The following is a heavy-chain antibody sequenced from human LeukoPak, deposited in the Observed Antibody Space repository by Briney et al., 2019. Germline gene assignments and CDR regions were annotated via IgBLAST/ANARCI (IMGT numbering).Heavy chain of an antibody. CDR2: ISDSGAM. CDR3: ARDGGYRGYDADC. J-gene: IGHJ4*02. V-gene: IGHV3-48*01. CDR1: GFTFSTYS. D-gene: IGHD5-12*01. Sequence: GGSLRLSCAASGFTFSTYSMKWVRQAPGKGLEWVSYISDSGAMYYADSARGRFTISRENAQNSLFLQMNSLRAEDTAVYYCARDGGYRGYDADCWGQGTLVTVSS.